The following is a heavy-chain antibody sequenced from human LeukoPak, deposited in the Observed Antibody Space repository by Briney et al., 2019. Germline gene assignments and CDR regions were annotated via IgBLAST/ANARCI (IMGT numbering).Heavy chain of an antibody. V-gene: IGHV3-7*01. CDR3: AREGLPYSADY. D-gene: IGHD1-26*01. CDR1: GFTFSSYW. J-gene: IGHJ4*02. CDR2: IKGDGSQI. Sequence: GGSLRLSCAASGFTFSSYWMRWVRQTPAKGLEWVANIKGDGSQINYLDSVKGRFTISRDNARNSLSLQMNSLTADDTGVYYCAREGLPYSADYWGQETLVTVSS.